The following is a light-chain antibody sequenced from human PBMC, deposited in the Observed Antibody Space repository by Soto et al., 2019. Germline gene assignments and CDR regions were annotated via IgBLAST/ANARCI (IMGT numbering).Light chain of an antibody. J-gene: IGKJ4*01. Sequence: EIVMTQSPATLSVSPGERATLSCRASQSVSSNHLAWYQQKPGQAPRLLIYDASNRATGIPARFSGSGSGTDFTLTISSLEPEDFAVYYCQHSRNWPLTFGGGTKVDIK. CDR3: QHSRNWPLT. V-gene: IGKV3-11*01. CDR2: DAS. CDR1: QSVSSN.